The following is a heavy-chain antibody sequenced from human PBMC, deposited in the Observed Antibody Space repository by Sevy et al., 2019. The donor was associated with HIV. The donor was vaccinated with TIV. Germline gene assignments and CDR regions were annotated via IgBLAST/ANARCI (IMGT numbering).Heavy chain of an antibody. CDR1: GFTFSSYS. CDR3: ASGYYYDSSGYYWGAFDI. D-gene: IGHD3-22*01. V-gene: IGHV3-48*02. Sequence: GGCLRLSCAASGFTFSSYSMNWVRQAPGKGLEWVSYISSSSTIYYADSVKGRFTISRDNAKNSLYLQMNSLRDEDTAVNYCASGYYYDSSGYYWGAFDIWGQGTMVTVSS. J-gene: IGHJ3*02. CDR2: ISSSSTI.